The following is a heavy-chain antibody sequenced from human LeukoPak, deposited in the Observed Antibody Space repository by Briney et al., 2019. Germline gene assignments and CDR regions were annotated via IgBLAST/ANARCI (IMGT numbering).Heavy chain of an antibody. V-gene: IGHV2-5*02. J-gene: IGHJ5*01. Sequence: SGPTLVNPTQTLTLICTFSGFSLRTTGVGVGWIRQPPGKALEWVALIYWDDDKRYSPSLRSRLTITKDTSKNQVVLTMTNMDPVDTATYYCAHRRGASTTVTSPFDSWGQGTLVTVSS. CDR2: IYWDDDK. CDR1: GFSLRTTGVG. CDR3: AHRRGASTTVTSPFDS. D-gene: IGHD4-17*01.